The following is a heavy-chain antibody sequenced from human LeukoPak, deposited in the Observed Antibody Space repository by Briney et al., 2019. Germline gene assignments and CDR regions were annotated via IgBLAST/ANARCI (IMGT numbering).Heavy chain of an antibody. D-gene: IGHD3-22*01. CDR1: GYTFTSYD. CDR3: ARAVYYYDSSGYYSNTFDP. J-gene: IGHJ5*02. CDR2: MNPNSGNT. Sequence: ASVKVSCKASGYTFTSYDINWVRQATGQGLEWMGWMNPNSGNTGYAQKFQGRVTMTRNTSTSTACMELSSLRSEDTAVYYCARAVYYYDSSGYYSNTFDPWGQGTLVTVSS. V-gene: IGHV1-8*01.